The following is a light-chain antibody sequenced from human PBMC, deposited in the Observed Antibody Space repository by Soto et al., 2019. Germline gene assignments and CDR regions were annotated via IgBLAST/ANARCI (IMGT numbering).Light chain of an antibody. Sequence: EIVLTQSPGTLSLSPGERDTLSCRASQSVSSSYLAWYQQKPGQAPRLLIYGASARALGIPARFSGSGSGTEFSFTVTSLQSEDFAVYYCQQYDQWPITFGQGTRLEIK. J-gene: IGKJ5*01. CDR2: GAS. V-gene: IGKV3-15*01. CDR1: QSVSSSY. CDR3: QQYDQWPIT.